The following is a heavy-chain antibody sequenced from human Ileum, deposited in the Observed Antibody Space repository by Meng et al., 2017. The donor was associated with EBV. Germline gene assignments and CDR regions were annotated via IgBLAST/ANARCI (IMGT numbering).Heavy chain of an antibody. Sequence: QALLVDYGTDVEKPGASVKVCCKTSVYTFTNYGISWGRQAPGQGLEWMGRISADSGNTNYPQKFQGRVTMTTDTSTRTAYMEVRRLRSDDTAVYYCARGVTTVLYWFFDLWGRGTLVTVSS. CDR3: ARGVTTVLYWFFDL. V-gene: IGHV1-18*01. D-gene: IGHD4-11*01. J-gene: IGHJ2*01. CDR2: ISADSGNT. CDR1: VYTFTNYG.